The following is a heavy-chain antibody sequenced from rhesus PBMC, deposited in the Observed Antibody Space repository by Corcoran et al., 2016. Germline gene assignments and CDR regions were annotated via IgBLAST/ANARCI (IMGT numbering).Heavy chain of an antibody. CDR3: ARDSTGLDC. J-gene: IGHJ4*01. V-gene: IGHV3-59*01. D-gene: IGHD3-28*01. CDR2: IINGGYST. Sequence: EVQLVESGGGLVKPGGSLRLSCVASGFTFSSYVMHWVRQAPGKGLEWVSRIINGGYSTWFADSVKGRFTISRENAKNTLYLQMDSLRAEDTAVYYCARDSTGLDCWGQGVLVTVSS. CDR1: GFTFSSYV.